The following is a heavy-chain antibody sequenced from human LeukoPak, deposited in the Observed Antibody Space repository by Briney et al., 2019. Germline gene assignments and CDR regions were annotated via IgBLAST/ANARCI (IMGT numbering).Heavy chain of an antibody. V-gene: IGHV4-38-2*02. CDR3: ARVWGVRGLIYFDY. CDR2: IYHSEST. J-gene: IGHJ4*02. CDR1: GGSISSYY. Sequence: SETLSLTCTVSGGSISSYYWGWIRQPPGKGLEWIGSIYHSESTYYNPSPKSRVTISVDTSKNQFSLKLSSVTAADTAVYYCARVWGVRGLIYFDYWGQGTLVTVSS. D-gene: IGHD3-10*01.